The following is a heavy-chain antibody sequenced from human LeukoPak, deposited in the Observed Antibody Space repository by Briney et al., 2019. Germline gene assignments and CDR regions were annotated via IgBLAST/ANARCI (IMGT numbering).Heavy chain of an antibody. D-gene: IGHD1-26*01. CDR1: GFTFSSYG. Sequence: PGGSLRLSCAASGFTFSSYGMHWVRQAPGKGLEWVAVIWYDGSNKYYADSVKGRFTISRDNSKNTLYLQMNSLRAEDTAVYYCAREGYSGSYFVNLWGQGTLVTVSS. CDR3: AREGYSGSYFVNL. V-gene: IGHV3-33*08. J-gene: IGHJ4*02. CDR2: IWYDGSNK.